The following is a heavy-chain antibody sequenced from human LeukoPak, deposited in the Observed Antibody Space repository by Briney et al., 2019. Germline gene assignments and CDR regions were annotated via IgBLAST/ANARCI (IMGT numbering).Heavy chain of an antibody. Sequence: PGGSLRLSCAASGFTFSSCSMNWVRQAPGKGLEWVSSISSSSSYIYYADSVKGRFTISRDNAKNSLYLQMNSLRAEDTAVYYCARAGVRGVTPPYWGQGTLVTVSS. D-gene: IGHD3-10*01. V-gene: IGHV3-21*01. CDR1: GFTFSSCS. CDR2: ISSSSSYI. CDR3: ARAGVRGVTPPY. J-gene: IGHJ4*02.